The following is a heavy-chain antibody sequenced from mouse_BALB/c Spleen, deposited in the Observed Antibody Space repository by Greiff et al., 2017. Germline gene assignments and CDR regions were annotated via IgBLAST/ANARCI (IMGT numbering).Heavy chain of an antibody. CDR2: IWAGGST. Sequence: VQRVESGPGLVAPSQSLSITCTVSGFSLTSYCVHWVRQPPGKGLEWLGVIWAGGSTNYNSALMSRLSISKDNSKSQVFLKMNSLQTDDTAMYYCARGKLYAMDYWGQGTSVTVSS. V-gene: IGHV2-9*02. J-gene: IGHJ4*01. CDR1: GFSLTSYC. D-gene: IGHD1-3*01. CDR3: ARGKLYAMDY.